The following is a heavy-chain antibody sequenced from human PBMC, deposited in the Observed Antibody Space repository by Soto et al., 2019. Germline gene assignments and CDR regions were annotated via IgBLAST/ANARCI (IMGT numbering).Heavy chain of an antibody. J-gene: IGHJ4*02. D-gene: IGHD3-22*01. V-gene: IGHV3-64*01. CDR3: ASDGRYCASSGGFDY. CDR2: ISSNGGST. Sequence: EVQLVESGGGLVQPGGSLRLSCAASGFTFSSYAMHWVRQAPGKGLEYVSAISSNGGSTYYANSVKGRFTISRDNAKNSLDLQMGSLRAEEMAVYYGASDGRYCASSGGFDYWGQGTLVTVSS. CDR1: GFTFSSYA.